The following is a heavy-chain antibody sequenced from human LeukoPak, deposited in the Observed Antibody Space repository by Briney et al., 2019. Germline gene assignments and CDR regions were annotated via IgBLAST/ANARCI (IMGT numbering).Heavy chain of an antibody. D-gene: IGHD3-3*01. Sequence: SQTLSLTCAISGDSVSSNRAAWNWFRQSPSRGLEWLGRTYYTSKWYNDYAVSVKSRITGNPDTSKNQFSQQLSYATPEDTAVYYCARQGFRRFDPWGQGTLVTVSS. CDR1: GDSVSSNRAA. J-gene: IGHJ5*02. CDR2: TYYTSKWYN. CDR3: ARQGFRRFDP. V-gene: IGHV6-1*01.